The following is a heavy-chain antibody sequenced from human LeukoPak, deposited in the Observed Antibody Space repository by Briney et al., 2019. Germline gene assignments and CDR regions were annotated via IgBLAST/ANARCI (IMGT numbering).Heavy chain of an antibody. J-gene: IGHJ6*03. Sequence: PGGSLSLSCAASGFTFSSYAMSWVRQAPGKGLEWVSAISGSGGSTYYADSVKGRFTISRDNSKNTLYLQMNSLRAEDTAVYYCAKGSANGSGSYVVDYYMDVWGEGTMVTVSS. CDR3: AKGSANGSGSYVVDYYMDV. D-gene: IGHD3-10*01. CDR2: ISGSGGST. CDR1: GFTFSSYA. V-gene: IGHV3-23*01.